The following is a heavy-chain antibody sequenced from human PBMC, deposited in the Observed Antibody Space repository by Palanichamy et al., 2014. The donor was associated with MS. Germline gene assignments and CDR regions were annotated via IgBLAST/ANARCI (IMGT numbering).Heavy chain of an antibody. V-gene: IGHV3-7*01. CDR1: GFTFSSYW. CDR2: IGQVGSEK. J-gene: IGHJ6*02. Sequence: EVQLVESGGGLVQPGGSLRLSCEASGFTFSSYWMSWVRQAPGKGLEWVANIGQVGSEKYYVDSVKGRFTISRDNAKNSLYLQMNSLRAEDTAVYFCARDGIVGAAVNRYYGMDVWGQGTTVTVSS. D-gene: IGHD1-26*01. CDR3: ARDGIVGAAVNRYYGMDV.